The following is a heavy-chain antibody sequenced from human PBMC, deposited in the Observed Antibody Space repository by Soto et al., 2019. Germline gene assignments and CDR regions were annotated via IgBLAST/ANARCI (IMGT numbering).Heavy chain of an antibody. V-gene: IGHV3-7*03. Sequence: EVQLVESGGGLVQPGGSLRLSCAASGFSLTNYWMHWVRQAPGKGLEWVASINEHGREMYYVDSVRGRFTISRDIADNSLYLQTNSLRAEDTAMYYCARDDGDYVGQGTLVTVSS. CDR3: ARDDGDY. CDR2: INEHGREM. CDR1: GFSLTNYW. J-gene: IGHJ4*02.